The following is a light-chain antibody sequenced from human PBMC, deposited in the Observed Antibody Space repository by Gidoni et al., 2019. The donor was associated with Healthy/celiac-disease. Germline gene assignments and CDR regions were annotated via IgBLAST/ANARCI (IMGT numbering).Light chain of an antibody. J-gene: IGKJ4*01. CDR2: DAS. CDR1: QTVSANL. Sequence: IVLTQFPGTLSVSPGERSTLFCRATQTVSANLLAWYQQKPGQPPTLLIYDASRRATGVPDRFSGSGSGTDFSLTINRLQTEDSALYYCQQYGAPPLTFGGGTRVEI. V-gene: IGKV3-20*01. CDR3: QQYGAPPLT.